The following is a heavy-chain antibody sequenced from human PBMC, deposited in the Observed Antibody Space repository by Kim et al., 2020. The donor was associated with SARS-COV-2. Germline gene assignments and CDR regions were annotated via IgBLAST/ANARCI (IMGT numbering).Heavy chain of an antibody. Sequence: SVKGRFTISRDNSKNTLYLQMSSLRAEDTAVYYCVKDPGIAVAGTSVFDYWGQGTLVTVSS. V-gene: IGHV3-64D*06. D-gene: IGHD6-19*01. CDR3: VKDPGIAVAGTSVFDY. J-gene: IGHJ4*02.